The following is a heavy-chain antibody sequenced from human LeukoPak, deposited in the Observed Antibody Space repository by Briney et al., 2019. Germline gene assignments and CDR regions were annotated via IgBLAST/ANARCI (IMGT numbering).Heavy chain of an antibody. V-gene: IGHV1-18*01. CDR3: VRDRGYCSGGSCYPGSDY. J-gene: IGHJ4*02. Sequence: ASVKVSCKASGYTFTSYGISWVRQAPGQGPEWMGWISAYNGNTNYAQKLQGRVTMTTDTSTSTAYMELRSLRSDDTAVYYCVRDRGYCSGGSCYPGSDYWGQGTLVTVSS. CDR2: ISAYNGNT. CDR1: GYTFTSYG. D-gene: IGHD2-15*01.